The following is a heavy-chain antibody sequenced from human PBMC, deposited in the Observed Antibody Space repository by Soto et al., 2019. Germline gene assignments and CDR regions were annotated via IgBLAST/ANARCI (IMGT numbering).Heavy chain of an antibody. D-gene: IGHD3-16*02. CDR3: ARDKGVTCLDD. J-gene: IGHJ4*02. CDR2: IWSDGSKD. V-gene: IGHV3-33*01. Sequence: QLQLVESGGGVVQPGGSLRLSCAASGLIFSRSGMHWVRQAPGKGLEWVAMIWSDGSKDYYADSVRGRFTISRDDSKSMLYLQIGSLTADDTAVYYCARDKGVTCLDDWGQGTLVTVSS. CDR1: GLIFSRSG.